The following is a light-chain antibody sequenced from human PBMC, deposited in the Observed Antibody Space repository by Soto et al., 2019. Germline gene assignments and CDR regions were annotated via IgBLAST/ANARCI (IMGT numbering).Light chain of an antibody. CDR3: QQYNNWPPIT. CDR2: GAS. CDR1: QSVSSSY. V-gene: IGKV3D-15*01. Sequence: EIVLTQSPGTLSLSPGERATLSCRASQSVSSSYLAWYQQKPGQAPRLLIYGASTRAAGIPATFSGSGSGTEFTLTISSLQSEDFAVYYCQQYNNWPPITFGQGTRLEIK. J-gene: IGKJ5*01.